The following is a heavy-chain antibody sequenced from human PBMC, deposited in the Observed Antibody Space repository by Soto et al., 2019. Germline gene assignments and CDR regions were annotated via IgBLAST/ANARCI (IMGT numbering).Heavy chain of an antibody. V-gene: IGHV1-69*06. D-gene: IGHD3-10*01. CDR1: GGTFSSYA. J-gene: IGHJ4*02. Sequence: QVQLVQSGAEVKKPGSSVKVSCKASGGTFSSYAISWVRQAPGQGLEWMGGIIPIFGTANYAQKFQGRVTITADKSTSTAYMELSRLRSEDTAVYYCARSVETSRFGELGSFDYWGQGTLVTVSS. CDR3: ARSVETSRFGELGSFDY. CDR2: IIPIFGTA.